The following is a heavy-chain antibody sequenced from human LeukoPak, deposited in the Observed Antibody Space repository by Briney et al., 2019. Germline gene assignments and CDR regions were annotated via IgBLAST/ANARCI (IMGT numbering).Heavy chain of an antibody. CDR2: IIPIFGTA. Sequence: ASVKVSCMASGGTFSSYAISWVRQAPGQGREWMGGIIPIFGTANYAQKCQGRVTITADESTSTAYMELSSLRSEDTAVYYCVRDRRDGPFDYWGQGTLVTVSS. V-gene: IGHV1-69*13. D-gene: IGHD5-24*01. J-gene: IGHJ4*02. CDR1: GGTFSSYA. CDR3: VRDRRDGPFDY.